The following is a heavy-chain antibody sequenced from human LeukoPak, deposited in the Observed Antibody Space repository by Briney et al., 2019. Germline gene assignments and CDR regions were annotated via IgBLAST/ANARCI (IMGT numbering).Heavy chain of an antibody. CDR1: GYTFTGYY. CDR2: INPNSGGT. CDR3: ARTNYDFWSGQAFDY. J-gene: IGHJ4*02. Sequence: ASVKVSCKASGYTFTGYYMHWVRQAPGQGLEWMGWINPNSGGTNYAQKFQGRVTMTRDTSISTAYMELSRLRSDDTAVYYCARTNYDFWSGQAFDYWGQGTLVTVSS. D-gene: IGHD3-3*01. V-gene: IGHV1-2*02.